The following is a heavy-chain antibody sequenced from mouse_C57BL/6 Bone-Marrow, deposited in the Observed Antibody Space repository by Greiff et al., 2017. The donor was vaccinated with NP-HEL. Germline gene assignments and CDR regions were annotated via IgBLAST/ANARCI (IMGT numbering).Heavy chain of an antibody. Sequence: DVHLVESGGGLVKPGGSLKLSCAASGFTFSSYAMSWVRQTPEKRLEWVATISAGGSSTYYPDNVKGRFTISRDNAKNNLYLHMSHLKSENTAMYYCASDLYYCSDFYAMDYWGQGTSATVSS. V-gene: IGHV5-4*01. D-gene: IGHD2-2*01. CDR2: ISAGGSST. CDR3: ASDLYYCSDFYAMDY. J-gene: IGHJ4*01. CDR1: GFTFSSYA.